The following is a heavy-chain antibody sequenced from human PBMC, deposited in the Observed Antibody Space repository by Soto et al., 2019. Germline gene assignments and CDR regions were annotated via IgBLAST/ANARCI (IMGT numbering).Heavy chain of an antibody. J-gene: IGHJ4*02. CDR1: GLTVSTEY. D-gene: IGHD3-10*01. V-gene: IGHV3-66*02. CDR3: ASLISSGH. CDR2: MFADGRT. Sequence: EVLLVESGGDLVQPGGSLRLSCAASGLTVSTEYRPWLMAWIRQAPGRGLEWVSMMFADGRTFYADAVKGGITTSRDNSKNPLYLQVNSVRAEDTAVDPCASLISSGHWGQGAVVTVSS.